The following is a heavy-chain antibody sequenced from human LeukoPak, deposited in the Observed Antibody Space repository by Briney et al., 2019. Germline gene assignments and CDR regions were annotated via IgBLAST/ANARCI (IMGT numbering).Heavy chain of an antibody. D-gene: IGHD2-2*01. CDR2: INTDTGKP. V-gene: IGHV7-4-1*02. CDR1: GYTFSNYA. J-gene: IGHJ5*02. CDR3: ARFPHPYCSSAGCPNWLDP. Sequence: ASGKVSCKASGYTFSNYALNWVRQAPGQGLEWMGWINTDTGKPTYAQGFTGRFVFSLDTSVSTAYLQISSLQAADTAVYYCARFPHPYCSSAGCPNWLDPWGQGTLVTVSS.